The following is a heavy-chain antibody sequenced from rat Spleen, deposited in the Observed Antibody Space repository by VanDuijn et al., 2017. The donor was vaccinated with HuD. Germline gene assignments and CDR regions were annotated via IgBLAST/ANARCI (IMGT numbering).Heavy chain of an antibody. CDR2: MWRSGST. CDR1: GFSLTGYS. Sequence: QVQLMESGPGLVQPSETLSLTCTVSGFSLTGYSVHWVRQPPGKGLEWMGVMWRSGSTEYNSAFKSRLSIRRDTSKNHIFLKMNSLQSEATTTYYCARAPGNGYVLDAWGQGASVTVSS. V-gene: IGHV2-45*01. CDR3: ARAPGNGYVLDA. J-gene: IGHJ4*01. D-gene: IGHD5-1*01.